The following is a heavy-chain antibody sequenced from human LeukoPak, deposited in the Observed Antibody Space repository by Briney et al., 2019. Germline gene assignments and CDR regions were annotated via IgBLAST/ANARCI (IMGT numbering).Heavy chain of an antibody. CDR1: GLSISDQY. V-gene: IGHV3-53*01. D-gene: IGHD3-22*01. J-gene: IGHJ4*02. CDR3: ARVAGTYYYDSSGYYPDY. CDR2: IQSGGNI. Sequence: GGSLRLSCAASGLSISDQYMSWVRQAPGKRLEWVSIIQSGGNIYYADSVKGRFTISRDNPKNSLYLQMNSLRAEDTAVYYCARVAGTYYYDSSGYYPDYWGQGTLVTVSP.